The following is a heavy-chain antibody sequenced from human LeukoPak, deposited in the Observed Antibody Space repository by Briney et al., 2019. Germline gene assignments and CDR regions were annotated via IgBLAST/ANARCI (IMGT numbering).Heavy chain of an antibody. D-gene: IGHD3-22*01. Sequence: MPSQTLSLTCTVSGGSISSGSFYWSWIRQTAGKGLEWIGRIYPSGDSQYSPSFRSRATISLDTRNQFSLKLSSVTAADTAVYVCARGYDRNGYQSRGFDYWGQGALVNVSS. V-gene: IGHV4-61*02. CDR2: IYPSGDS. CDR3: ARGYDRNGYQSRGFDY. J-gene: IGHJ4*02. CDR1: GGSISSGSFY.